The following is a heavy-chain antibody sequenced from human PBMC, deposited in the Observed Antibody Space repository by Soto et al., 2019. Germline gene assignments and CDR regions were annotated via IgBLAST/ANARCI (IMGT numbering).Heavy chain of an antibody. Sequence: QLQLQESGPGLVKPSETLSLTCTVSGGSISGSSYYWGWIRQPPGKGLEWIGSIYYSGTTYYNPSLKSRVTISVDTSKNQFSLKQSSVTAADTAVYYCARESSGSYTVDYWGQGTLVTVSS. D-gene: IGHD1-26*01. J-gene: IGHJ4*02. V-gene: IGHV4-39*01. CDR3: ARESSGSYTVDY. CDR2: IYYSGTT. CDR1: GGSISGSSYY.